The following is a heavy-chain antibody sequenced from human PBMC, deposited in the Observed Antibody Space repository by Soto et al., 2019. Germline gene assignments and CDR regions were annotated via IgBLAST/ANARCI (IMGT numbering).Heavy chain of an antibody. Sequence: QVQLVQSGAEVKKPGASVKVSCKASGYTFTSYAMHWVRQAPGQRLEWMGWINAGNGNTKYSQKFQGRVTITRDTSASTADMELSSLRSEDTAVYYWARDHRSRIANWFDPWGQGALVTVSS. CDR1: GYTFTSYA. J-gene: IGHJ5*02. V-gene: IGHV1-3*01. CDR2: INAGNGNT. CDR3: ARDHRSRIANWFDP. D-gene: IGHD6-13*01.